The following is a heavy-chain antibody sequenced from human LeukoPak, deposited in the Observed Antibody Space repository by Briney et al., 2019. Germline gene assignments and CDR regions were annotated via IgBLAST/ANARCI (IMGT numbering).Heavy chain of an antibody. CDR2: IYYSGST. J-gene: IGHJ6*04. CDR3: ARSYCGGDCALDV. Sequence: PSETLSLTCTVSGGSISSYYWSWIRQPPGKGLEWIGYIYYSGSTNYNPSLKSRVTISVDTSKNQFSLKLSSVTAADTAVYYCARSYCGGDCALDVWGKGTTVIVSS. D-gene: IGHD2-21*02. CDR1: GGSISSYY. V-gene: IGHV4-59*01.